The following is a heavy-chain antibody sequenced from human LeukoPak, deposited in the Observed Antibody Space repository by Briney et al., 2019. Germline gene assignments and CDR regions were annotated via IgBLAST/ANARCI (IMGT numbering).Heavy chain of an antibody. Sequence: ASVKVSCKASGYTFTSYYMHWVRQAPGQGLEWMGIINPSGGSTSYAQKFQGRVTMTRDTSISTAYMELSRLRSDDTAVYYCARDRGGSTYYDSSGYSSWFDPWGQGTLVTVSS. CDR2: INPSGGST. V-gene: IGHV1-46*01. D-gene: IGHD3-22*01. J-gene: IGHJ5*02. CDR3: ARDRGGSTYYDSSGYSSWFDP. CDR1: GYTFTSYY.